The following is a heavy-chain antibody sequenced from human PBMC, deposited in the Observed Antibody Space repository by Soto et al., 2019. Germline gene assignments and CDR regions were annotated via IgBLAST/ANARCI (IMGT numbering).Heavy chain of an antibody. D-gene: IGHD1-1*01. Sequence: PGGSLRLSCVASGFTFSSYWLSWVRQAPGKGLEWVANIRPDGSEQDYVGSVKGRFTISRDNAKNSLSLQINSLRAEDTAVYYCAKGSRTGTTCAFDIWGQGTMVTVSS. CDR1: GFTFSSYW. J-gene: IGHJ3*02. CDR2: IRPDGSEQ. CDR3: AKGSRTGTTCAFDI. V-gene: IGHV3-7*05.